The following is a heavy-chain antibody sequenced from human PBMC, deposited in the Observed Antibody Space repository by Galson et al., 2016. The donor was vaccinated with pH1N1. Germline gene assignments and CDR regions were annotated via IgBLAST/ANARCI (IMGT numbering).Heavy chain of an antibody. J-gene: IGHJ4*02. CDR3: AGHLFSASESPFEY. V-gene: IGHV3-7*01. CDR1: GFTFSHYW. D-gene: IGHD3-16*01. Sequence: SLRLSCAASGFTFSHYWMSWVRQAPGKGLEWVANIKENGSEKYYLDAVTGRFTISRENAKHSVSLQLDSLRAEDTAVYYCAGHLFSASESPFEYWGQGALVTVSS. CDR2: IKENGSEK.